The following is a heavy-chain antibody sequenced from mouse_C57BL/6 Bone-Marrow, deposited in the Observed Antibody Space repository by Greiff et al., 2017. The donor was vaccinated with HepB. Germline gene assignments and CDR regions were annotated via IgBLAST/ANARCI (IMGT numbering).Heavy chain of an antibody. CDR2: ISSGSSTI. Sequence: EVKLMESGGGLVKPGGSLKLSCAASGFTFSDYGMHWVRQAPEKGLEWVAYISSGSSTIYYADTVKGRFTITRDNAKNALFLQMTSLRSEDTAMYYCARLGLSWFAYWGQGTLVTVSA. CDR3: ARLGLSWFAY. V-gene: IGHV5-17*01. CDR1: GFTFSDYG. J-gene: IGHJ3*01. D-gene: IGHD4-1*01.